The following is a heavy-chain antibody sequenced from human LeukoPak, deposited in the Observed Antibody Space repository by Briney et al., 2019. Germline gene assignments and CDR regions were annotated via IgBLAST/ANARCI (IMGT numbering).Heavy chain of an antibody. D-gene: IGHD6-6*01. Sequence: ASVKVSCKVSGYTLTELSMHCVRQVPGKGLEWMGSFDPEDGETIYAQKFQGKVTMTEDTSTDTAYMELSSLRSEDTAVYYCATFSGIAAHPYFDYWGQGTLVTVSS. CDR3: ATFSGIAAHPYFDY. V-gene: IGHV1-24*01. CDR1: GYTLTELS. CDR2: FDPEDGET. J-gene: IGHJ4*02.